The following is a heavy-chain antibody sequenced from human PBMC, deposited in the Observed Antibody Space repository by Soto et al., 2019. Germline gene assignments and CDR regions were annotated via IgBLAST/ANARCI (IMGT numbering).Heavy chain of an antibody. CDR2: ISAYNGNT. D-gene: IGHD3-10*01. CDR3: ARDWQRWFGDWGYYVMDF. Sequence: QVQLVQSGAEVKKPGASVKVSCEASGYTFTSYGISWVRQAPGQGREWMGWISAYNGNTNYAQKLQGRVTMTTDTSTGIAYMELRILRSDDTDVYYCARDWQRWFGDWGYYVMDFWGQGTTVTVSS. J-gene: IGHJ6*02. CDR1: GYTFTSYG. V-gene: IGHV1-18*04.